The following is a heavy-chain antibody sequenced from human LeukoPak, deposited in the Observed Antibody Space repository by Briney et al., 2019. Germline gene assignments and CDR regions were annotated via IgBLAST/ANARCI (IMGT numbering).Heavy chain of an antibody. CDR3: ARYPGASGDSYYFDY. J-gene: IGHJ4*02. CDR2: IYYSGSI. D-gene: IGHD4-17*01. CDR1: CGSVTTYH. V-gene: IGHV4-59*02. Sequence: SETLSLTCTVSCGSVTTYHWSWIRQPPGKGLEWIGYIYYSGSINYNPSLNSRVTISLDTSKNEFSLKLRSVTAADTAVYYCARYPGASGDSYYFDYWGQGTRVTVSS.